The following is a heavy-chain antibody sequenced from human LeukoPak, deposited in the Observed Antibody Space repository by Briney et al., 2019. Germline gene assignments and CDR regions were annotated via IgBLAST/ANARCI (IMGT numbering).Heavy chain of an antibody. J-gene: IGHJ3*02. CDR1: GGSISSGDYY. CDR2: IYYSGST. CDR3: ARARGLRSGAFDI. D-gene: IGHD5-12*01. Sequence: PSQTLSLTCTVSGGSISSGDYYWSWIRQPPGKGLEWIGYIYYSGSTYYNPSLKSRVTISVDTSKNQFSLKLSSVTAADTAVYYCARARGLRSGAFDIWGQGTMSPSLQ. V-gene: IGHV4-30-4*01.